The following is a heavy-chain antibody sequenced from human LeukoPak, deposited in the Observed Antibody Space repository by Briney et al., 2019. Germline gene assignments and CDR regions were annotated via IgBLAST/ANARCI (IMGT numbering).Heavy chain of an antibody. Sequence: GGSLRLSCAASGLTFDAYGMSWVRQAPGKGLDWVSGINWNGGSTGYADSVKGRFTISRDNAKNSLYLQMNSLRAEDTALYYCARDSSSWYVSEHWGQGTLVTVSS. J-gene: IGHJ1*01. CDR2: INWNGGST. CDR1: GLTFDAYG. D-gene: IGHD6-13*01. V-gene: IGHV3-20*04. CDR3: ARDSSSWYVSEH.